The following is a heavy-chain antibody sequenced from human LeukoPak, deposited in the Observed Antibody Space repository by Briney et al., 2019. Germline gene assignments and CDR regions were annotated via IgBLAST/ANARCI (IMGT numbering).Heavy chain of an antibody. Sequence: PGGSLRLSCAASGLTFTDYAMNWVRQAPGKGLEWLSAISGSGGSTYYADSIQGRFTISRDNSKNTLYLQMNSLRAEDTAIYYCAKDRYSRGYFDWGQGTLVTVSS. CDR2: ISGSGGST. CDR3: AKDRYSRGYFD. CDR1: GLTFTDYA. J-gene: IGHJ4*02. D-gene: IGHD3-22*01. V-gene: IGHV3-23*01.